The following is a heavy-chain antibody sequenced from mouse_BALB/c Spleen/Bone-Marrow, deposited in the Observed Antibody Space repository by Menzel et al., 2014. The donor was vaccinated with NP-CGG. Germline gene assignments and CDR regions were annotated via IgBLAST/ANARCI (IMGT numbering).Heavy chain of an antibody. CDR1: GHSFTSYN. J-gene: IGHJ3*01. Sequence: VHLQQSGSELEKPGASVKMSCKASGHSFTSYNMHWVKQSPGQSLEWIGNIDPYNGNTTFNQKFKDKATLTVDKSSSTAYMQRKSLAAENSPVYYCTGSRSCFRYWFAYWGQGTLLTVSA. D-gene: IGHD2-14*01. CDR2: IDPYNGNT. V-gene: IGHV1-42*01. CDR3: TGSRSCFRYWFAY.